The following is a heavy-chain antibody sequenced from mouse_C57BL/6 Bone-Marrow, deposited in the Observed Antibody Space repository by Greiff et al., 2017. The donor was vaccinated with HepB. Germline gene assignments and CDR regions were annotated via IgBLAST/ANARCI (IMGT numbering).Heavy chain of an antibody. Sequence: QVQLQQSGAELVRPGASVKMSCKASGYTFTSYNMHWVKQTPRQGLEWIGAIYPGNGDTSYNQKFKGKATLTVDKSSSTAYMQLSSLTSEDSAVYFCSIYYYGSSSYYYAMDYWGQGTSVTVSS. D-gene: IGHD1-1*01. V-gene: IGHV1-12*01. CDR1: GYTFTSYN. J-gene: IGHJ4*01. CDR3: SIYYYGSSSYYYAMDY. CDR2: IYPGNGDT.